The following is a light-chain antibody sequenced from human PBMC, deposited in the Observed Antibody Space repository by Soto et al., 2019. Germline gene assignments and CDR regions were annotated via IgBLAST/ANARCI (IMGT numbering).Light chain of an antibody. CDR2: GAS. Sequence: EIVLTQSPGTLSLSPGERATLSCRASQSIRSSYLAWYQQKPGQAPRLLIYGASNRATGIPDRFSGSGSGTDLTLTISRLEPEDFAVYYCQQYVRWISSQIIFGQGTRLEIK. CDR3: QQYVRWISSQII. V-gene: IGKV3-20*01. J-gene: IGKJ5*01. CDR1: QSIRSSY.